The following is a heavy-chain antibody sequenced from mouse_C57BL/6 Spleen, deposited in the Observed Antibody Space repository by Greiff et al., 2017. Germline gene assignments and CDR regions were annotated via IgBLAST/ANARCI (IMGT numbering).Heavy chain of an antibody. CDR3: AREGFYYGSSSYYFDY. V-gene: IGHV1-55*01. D-gene: IGHD1-1*01. J-gene: IGHJ2*01. CDR1: GYTFTSYW. CDR2: IYPGSGST. Sequence: QVQLQQPGAELVKPGASVKMSCKASGYTFTSYWITWVKQRPGQGLEWIGDIYPGSGSTNYNEKFKSKATLTVDTSSSTAYMQLSSLTSEDSAVYYCAREGFYYGSSSYYFDYWGQGTTLTVSS.